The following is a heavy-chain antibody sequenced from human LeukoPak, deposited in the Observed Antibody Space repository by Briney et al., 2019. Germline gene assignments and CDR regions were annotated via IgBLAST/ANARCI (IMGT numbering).Heavy chain of an antibody. Sequence: PGGSLRLSCAASGFTATSYCMSWVRQAPAKGLEGVSVIYRGGSTYYADSVQGRFTISRDRSNNTLYLQMNRLRADDTAVYYCTLGGSGSHYEGASVYWGQGTLVTVSS. CDR1: GFTATSYC. J-gene: IGHJ4*02. CDR2: IYRGGST. D-gene: IGHD3-10*01. V-gene: IGHV3-66*01. CDR3: TLGGSGSHYEGASVY.